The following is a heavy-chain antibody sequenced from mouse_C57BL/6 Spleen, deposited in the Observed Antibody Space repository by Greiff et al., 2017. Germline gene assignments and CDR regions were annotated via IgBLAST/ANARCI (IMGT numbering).Heavy chain of an antibody. V-gene: IGHV1-4*01. Sequence: QVPLQQSGAELARPGASVKMSCKASGYTFTSYTMHWVKQRPGKGLEWIGYINPSSGYTKYNQKFKDKATLTADKSSSTAYMQLSSLTSGDSAVYYCAKSHYCSSSYGDYFDYWGQGTTLTVSS. CDR2: INPSSGYT. CDR3: AKSHYCSSSYGDYFDY. CDR1: GYTFTSYT. D-gene: IGHD1-1*01. J-gene: IGHJ2*01.